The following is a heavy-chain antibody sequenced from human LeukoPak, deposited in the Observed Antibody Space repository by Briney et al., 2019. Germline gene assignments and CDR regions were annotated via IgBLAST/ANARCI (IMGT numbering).Heavy chain of an antibody. J-gene: IGHJ4*02. CDR1: GGSISSGSYY. CDR2: IYTSGST. Sequence: SETLSLTCTVSGGSISSGSYYWSWIRQPAGKGLEWIGRIYTSGSTNYNPSLKSRVTISVDTSKNQFSLKLSSVTAADTAVYYCARASPIVGKWTYYYDSSGYYIAFDYWGQGTLVTVSS. V-gene: IGHV4-61*02. CDR3: ARASPIVGKWTYYYDSSGYYIAFDY. D-gene: IGHD3-22*01.